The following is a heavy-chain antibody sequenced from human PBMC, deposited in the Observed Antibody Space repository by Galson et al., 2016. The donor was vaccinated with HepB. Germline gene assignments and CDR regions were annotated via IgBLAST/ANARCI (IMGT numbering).Heavy chain of an antibody. D-gene: IGHD1-1*01. CDR3: ARQGYNWSAEDH. V-gene: IGHV4-39*01. CDR1: GGSLSSSSYY. Sequence: ETLSLTCIVSGGSLSSSSYYWAWIRQPPGKGPEWIGSIYNGGSTYYKSSLKSRVTISVDTSNNRFSLKLSSVTAADTAVYYCARQGYNWSAEDHWGQGTLVTVSS. J-gene: IGHJ4*02. CDR2: IYNGGST.